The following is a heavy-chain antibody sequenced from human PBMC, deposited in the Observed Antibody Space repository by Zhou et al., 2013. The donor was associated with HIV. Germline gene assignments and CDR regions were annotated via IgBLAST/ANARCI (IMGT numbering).Heavy chain of an antibody. V-gene: IGHV1-69*05. Sequence: QVQLVQSGAEVKKPGSSVKVSCKASGGTFSSYAISWVRQAPGQGLEWMGGIIPIFGTANYAQKFQGRVTITTDESTSTAYMELSSLRSEDTAVYYCARGALLFPQYCSSTSCPRGTDAFDIWGQGTMVTVSS. D-gene: IGHD2-2*01. CDR1: GGTFSSYA. CDR2: IIPIFGTA. J-gene: IGHJ3*02. CDR3: ARGALLFPQYCSSTSCPRGTDAFDI.